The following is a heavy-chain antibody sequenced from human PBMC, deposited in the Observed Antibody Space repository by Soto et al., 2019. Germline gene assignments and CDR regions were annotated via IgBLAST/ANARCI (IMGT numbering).Heavy chain of an antibody. CDR2: IIPIFGTA. CDR1: GGTFSSYA. D-gene: IGHD6-25*01. Sequence: SVKVSCKASGGTFSSYAISWVRQAPGQGLEWMGGIIPIFGTANYAQKFQGRVTITADESTSTAYMELSSLRSEDTAVYYCARALVAEGWFDPWGQGALVTVSS. J-gene: IGHJ5*02. CDR3: ARALVAEGWFDP. V-gene: IGHV1-69*13.